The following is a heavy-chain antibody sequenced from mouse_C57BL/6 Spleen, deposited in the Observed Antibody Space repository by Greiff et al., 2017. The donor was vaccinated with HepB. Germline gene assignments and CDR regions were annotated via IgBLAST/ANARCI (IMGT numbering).Heavy chain of an antibody. J-gene: IGHJ1*03. V-gene: IGHV1-4*01. CDR3: ARPYSNYWYFDV. CDR1: GYTFTSYT. Sequence: VQLQQSGAELARPGASVKMSCKASGYTFTSYTMHWVKQRPGQGLEWIGYINPSSGYTKYNQKFKDKATLTADKSSSTAYMQLSSLTSEDSAVYYCARPYSNYWYFDVWGTGTTVTVSS. D-gene: IGHD2-5*01. CDR2: INPSSGYT.